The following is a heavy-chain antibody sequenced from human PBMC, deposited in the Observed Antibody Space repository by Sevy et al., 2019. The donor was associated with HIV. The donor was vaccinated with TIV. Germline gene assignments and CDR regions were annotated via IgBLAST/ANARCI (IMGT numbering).Heavy chain of an antibody. J-gene: IGHJ4*02. CDR2: MWFDGSNT. V-gene: IGHV3-33*01. CDR1: GFTFSTYG. Sequence: GGSLRLSCAASGFTFSTYGMHWVRQAPGKGLEWVAVMWFDGSNTYYADSVKGRFTISRDIAKNTLHLQMNSLRAEDTAVYYWATDVELYVYGDYGPAFRPDNWGQGTMVTVSS. CDR3: ATDVELYVYGDYGPAFRPDN. D-gene: IGHD4-17*01.